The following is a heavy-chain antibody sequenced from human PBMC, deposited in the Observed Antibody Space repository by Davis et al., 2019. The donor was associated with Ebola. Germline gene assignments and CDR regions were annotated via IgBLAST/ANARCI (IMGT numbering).Heavy chain of an antibody. CDR1: GFDFGSHD. V-gene: IGHV3-23*01. J-gene: IGHJ4*02. D-gene: IGHD7-27*01. CDR3: WKDPNWGSGY. CDR2: INGRADFT. Sequence: GESLKISCEASGFDFGSHDMNWVRQAPGKGLEWVSNINGRADFTSYSASVRGRFTISRDNSKNILFLQMDGLRADDTATYYCWKDPNWGSGYWGQEALVTVSS.